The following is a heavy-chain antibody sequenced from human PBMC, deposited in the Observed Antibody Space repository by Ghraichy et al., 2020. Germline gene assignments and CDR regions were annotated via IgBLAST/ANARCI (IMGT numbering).Heavy chain of an antibody. CDR1: GFTFSSYW. V-gene: IGHV3-7*01. D-gene: IGHD6-6*01. CDR3: ARLNWHSSSSGFDC. CDR2: MKQDGSEK. Sequence: GGSLRLSCAASGFTFSSYWMSWVRQAPGKGLEWVANMKQDGSEKYYVDSVKGRFTISRDNAKSSLLLQMNSLRAEDTAIYYCARLNWHSSSSGFDCWGQGTLVTVSS. J-gene: IGHJ4*02.